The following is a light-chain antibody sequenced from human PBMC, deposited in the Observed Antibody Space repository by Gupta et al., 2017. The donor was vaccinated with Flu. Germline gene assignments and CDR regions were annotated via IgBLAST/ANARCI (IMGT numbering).Light chain of an antibody. V-gene: IGKV1-5*03. Sequence: HSTLSASVGDSVTITCRASQTVSHWLAWYQQKPGKGPNLLIYRASTLQSGVPSRFSGSGSGTEFTLTISSLQPDDVATYYCQEYSSYPRRFGQGTKV. CDR1: QTVSHW. CDR2: RAS. CDR3: QEYSSYPRR. J-gene: IGKJ1*01.